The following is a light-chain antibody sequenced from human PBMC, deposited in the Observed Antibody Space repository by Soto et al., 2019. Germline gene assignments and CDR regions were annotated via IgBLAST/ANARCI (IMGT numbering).Light chain of an antibody. Sequence: DIPMTQSPSSLSASVGDRVTIICRASQSISSYLNWYQQKPGKAPKLLIYAASSLQSGVPSRFSGSGSGTDFTLTISSLQPEDFATYYCQQSYSIPLTFGGGTKVEIK. V-gene: IGKV1-39*01. CDR1: QSISSY. J-gene: IGKJ4*01. CDR3: QQSYSIPLT. CDR2: AAS.